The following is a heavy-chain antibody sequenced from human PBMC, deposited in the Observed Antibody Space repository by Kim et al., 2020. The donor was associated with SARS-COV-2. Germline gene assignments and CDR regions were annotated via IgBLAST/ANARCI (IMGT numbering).Heavy chain of an antibody. CDR3: VVVGGIYG. D-gene: IGHD3-22*01. J-gene: IGHJ4*02. CDR2: INIDGSVT. V-gene: IGHV3-74*01. CDR1: GFTFRSTW. Sequence: GGSLRLSCAASGFTFRSTWIHWVRQGPGKGLVWVSCINIDGSVTAYADSVRGRFTISRDNAKNTMYLQMNSLRAEDTAVYYCVVVGGIYGGGRGTLVTAS.